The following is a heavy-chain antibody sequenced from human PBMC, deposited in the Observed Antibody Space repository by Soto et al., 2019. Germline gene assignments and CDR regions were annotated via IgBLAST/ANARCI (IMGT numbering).Heavy chain of an antibody. V-gene: IGHV1-2*02. CDR2: INPNSGGT. J-gene: IGHJ6*02. D-gene: IGHD6-6*01. Sequence: GASVKVSCKASGYTFTGYYMHWVRQAPGQGLEWMGWINPNSGGTNYAQKFQGSVTMTRDTPISTAYMELSRLRSDDTAVYYCASEYSSSGGLNYYYYGMDVWGQGTTVTVSS. CDR1: GYTFTGYY. CDR3: ASEYSSSGGLNYYYYGMDV.